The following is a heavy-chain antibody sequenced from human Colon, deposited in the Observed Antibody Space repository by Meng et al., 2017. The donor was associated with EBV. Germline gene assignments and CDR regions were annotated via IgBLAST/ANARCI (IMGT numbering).Heavy chain of an antibody. CDR3: ARDVYGSGSYRSDP. Sequence: QVQRVQSGAEVKKPXAAVKVXCKASGNSFTRYDSNWVRQAPGQGLEWMGWMNPDSGDTGYAQKFQGRVTMTTNTSINTAYMDLSSLRSEDTAFYYCARDVYGSGSYRSDPWCPGTMVTVSS. V-gene: IGHV1-8*01. D-gene: IGHD3-10*01. CDR1: GNSFTRYD. J-gene: IGHJ5*02. CDR2: MNPDSGDT.